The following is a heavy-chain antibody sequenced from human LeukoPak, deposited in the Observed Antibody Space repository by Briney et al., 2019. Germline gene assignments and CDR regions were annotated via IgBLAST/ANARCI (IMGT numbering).Heavy chain of an antibody. V-gene: IGHV4-31*03. Sequence: PSQTLSLTCTVSGGSISTGGYYWSWIRQHPGKGLEWIGYIYYSGTTYYNPSLKSRVTISVDTSQNQFSLKLSSVTAADTAVYYCARGEVGAWFDPWGQGTLVTASS. CDR1: GGSISTGGYY. CDR2: IYYSGTT. CDR3: ARGEVGAWFDP. J-gene: IGHJ5*02. D-gene: IGHD1-26*01.